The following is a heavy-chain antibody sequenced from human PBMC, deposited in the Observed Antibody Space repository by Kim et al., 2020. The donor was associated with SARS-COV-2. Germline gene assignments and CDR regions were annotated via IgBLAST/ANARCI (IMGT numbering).Heavy chain of an antibody. CDR3: ARDNRGFDYYGSGSYLDY. D-gene: IGHD3-10*01. J-gene: IGHJ4*02. CDR1: GFTFSSYW. V-gene: IGHV3-7*01. Sequence: GGSLRLSCAASGFTFSSYWMSWVRQAPGKGLEWVANIKQDGSEKYYVDSVKGRFTISRDNAKNSLYLQMNSLRAEDTAVYYCARDNRGFDYYGSGSYLDYWGQGTLVTVSS. CDR2: IKQDGSEK.